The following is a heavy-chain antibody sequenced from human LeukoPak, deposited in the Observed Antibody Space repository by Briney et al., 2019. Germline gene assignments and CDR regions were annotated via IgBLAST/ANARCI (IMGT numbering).Heavy chain of an antibody. CDR1: GGSISSGSYY. V-gene: IGHV4-61*02. Sequence: SQTLSLTCTVSGGSISSGSYYYSWVRQSAGKGLDWIGRIYNSGITNYNPSFDSRVSISLDTSKNQFSLRLSSVTAADAAVYYCTRDGPTYGDCFWGQGTLVTVSS. CDR3: TRDGPTYGDCF. CDR2: IYNSGIT. D-gene: IGHD4-17*01. J-gene: IGHJ4*02.